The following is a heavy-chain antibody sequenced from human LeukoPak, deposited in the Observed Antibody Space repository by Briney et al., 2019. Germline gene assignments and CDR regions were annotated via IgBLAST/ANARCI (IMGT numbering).Heavy chain of an antibody. J-gene: IGHJ4*02. CDR3: ARGRRGESGTYCFDY. V-gene: IGHV4-31*03. CDR1: GGSISSGGYY. Sequence: SETLSLTCTVSGGSISSGGYYWSWIRQHPGKGLEWVGYIYYSGSTYYNPSLKRRVTISVDTSKNQFSLKLSSVTAADTGVYCFARGRRGESGTYCFDYGGQGTLVTVSS. CDR2: IYYSGST. D-gene: IGHD2-2*01.